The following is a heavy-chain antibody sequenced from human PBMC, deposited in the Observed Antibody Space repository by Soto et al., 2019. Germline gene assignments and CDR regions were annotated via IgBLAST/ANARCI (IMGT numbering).Heavy chain of an antibody. V-gene: IGHV1-18*01. CDR3: AREESSGWSSVYYYYMDV. D-gene: IGHD6-19*01. CDR2: ISAYNGNT. Sequence: QVQLVQSGAEVKKPGASVKVSCKASGYTFTSYGISWVRQAPGQGLEWMGWISAYNGNTNYAQKLQGRVTMTTDTSTSTAYMELRSLRSDDTAVYYCAREESSGWSSVYYYYMDVWGKGTTVTVSS. CDR1: GYTFTSYG. J-gene: IGHJ6*03.